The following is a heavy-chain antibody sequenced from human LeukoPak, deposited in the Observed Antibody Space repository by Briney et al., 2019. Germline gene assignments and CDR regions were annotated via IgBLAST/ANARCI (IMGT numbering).Heavy chain of an antibody. CDR2: ISSSSSYI. J-gene: IGHJ6*03. V-gene: IGHV3-21*01. CDR1: GFTFSSYS. Sequence: AGGSLRLSCAASGFTFSSYSMNWVRQAPGKGLEWVSSISSSSSYIYYADSVKGRFTISRDNAKNSLYLQMNSLRAEDAAVYYCARSPGHYMDVWGKGTTVTVSS. CDR3: ARSPGHYMDV.